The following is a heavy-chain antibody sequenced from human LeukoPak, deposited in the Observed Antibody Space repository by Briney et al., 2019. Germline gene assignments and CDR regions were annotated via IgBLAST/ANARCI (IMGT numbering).Heavy chain of an antibody. Sequence: ASVRVSCKASRYTFTSYDINWVRQATGQGLEWMGWMNPNSGNTGYAQKFQGRDTMTRNTSISTAYMELSSLRSENMVVYYCARDDCGGDCSIFDYWGQGTLVTVSS. CDR3: ARDDCGGDCSIFDY. CDR1: RYTFTSYD. CDR2: MNPNSGNT. D-gene: IGHD2-21*02. J-gene: IGHJ4*02. V-gene: IGHV1-8*01.